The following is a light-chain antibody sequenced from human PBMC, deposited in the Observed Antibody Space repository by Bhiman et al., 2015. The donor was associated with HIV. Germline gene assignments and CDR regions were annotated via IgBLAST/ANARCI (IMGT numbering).Light chain of an antibody. CDR1: GSDVGGYNH. CDR3: SSLTSSLTYV. J-gene: IGLJ1*01. V-gene: IGLV2-14*03. CDR2: DVT. Sequence: QSALTQPASVSGSPGQSITISCTGSGSDVGGYNHVSWYQQHPGKRPKLMIYDVTNRPSGVSNRFSGSKSGNTASLTISGLQAEDEADYYCSSLTSSLTYVFGTGTNVTVL.